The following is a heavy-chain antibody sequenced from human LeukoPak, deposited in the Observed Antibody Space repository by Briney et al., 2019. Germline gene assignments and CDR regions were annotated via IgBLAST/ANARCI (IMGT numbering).Heavy chain of an antibody. CDR3: ARLVVVVAATDY. Sequence: ASVKVSCKASGGTFSSYAISWVRQAPGQGLEWMGGIIPILGTANYAQKFQGRVTITADESTSTAYMELSSLRSEDTAVYYCARLVVVVAATDYWGQGTLVTVSS. D-gene: IGHD2-15*01. CDR1: GGTFSSYA. CDR2: IIPILGTA. J-gene: IGHJ4*02. V-gene: IGHV1-69*13.